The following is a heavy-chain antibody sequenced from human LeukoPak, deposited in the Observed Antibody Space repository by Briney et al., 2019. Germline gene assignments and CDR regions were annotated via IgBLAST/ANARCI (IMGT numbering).Heavy chain of an antibody. Sequence: SETLSLTCTVTDGSISSYYWTWIRQPPGKGLEWIGYISPSGSTYYNPSLKTRVTISVDTSKNQFSLKLSSVTAADTAVYYCARRHHYSYYMDVWGTGTTVTVSS. CDR2: ISPSGST. V-gene: IGHV4-4*09. J-gene: IGHJ6*03. CDR1: DGSISSYY. CDR3: ARRHHYSYYMDV.